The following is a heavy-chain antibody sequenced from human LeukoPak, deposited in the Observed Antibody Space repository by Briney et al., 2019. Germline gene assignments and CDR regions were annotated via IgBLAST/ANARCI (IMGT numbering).Heavy chain of an antibody. Sequence: PSETLSLTCAIYGGSFSGYYWSWIRQPPGKGLEWLGEINYSGSTNYNPSLKSRVTISVDTSKNQFSLKLSSVTAADTAVYYCARQDIKQWLGTYYFDYWGQGTLVTVSS. CDR2: INYSGST. J-gene: IGHJ4*02. D-gene: IGHD6-19*01. CDR1: GGSFSGYY. V-gene: IGHV4-34*01. CDR3: ARQDIKQWLGTYYFDY.